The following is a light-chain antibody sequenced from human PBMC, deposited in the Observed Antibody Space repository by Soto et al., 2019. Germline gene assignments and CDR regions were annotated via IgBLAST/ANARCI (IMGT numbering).Light chain of an antibody. CDR1: SDDIGANTY. J-gene: IGLJ2*01. CDR3: TSYTSASTLV. V-gene: IGLV2-14*01. Sequence: QSALTQPASVSGSPGQSITISCTGTSDDIGANTYVSWYQHHPGKAPKILIYEAANRPSGISHRFSGSKSGNTASLTISGLQAEDEADYFCTSYTSASTLVFGGGTQLTVL. CDR2: EAA.